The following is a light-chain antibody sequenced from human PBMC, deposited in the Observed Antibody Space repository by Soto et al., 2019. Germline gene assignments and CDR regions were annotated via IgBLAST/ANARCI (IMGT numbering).Light chain of an antibody. CDR3: CSYPGSHTCG. CDR2: DVS. Sequence: QSVLTQARSVSGSPGQSVTISCTGTSSDVGGYNYVSWYQQHPGKAPKLMIYDVSKRPAGVPDRFSGSKSGNTASLSISGRQAQDEADYYCCSYPGSHTCGFGTGTKGTGL. V-gene: IGLV2-11*01. J-gene: IGLJ1*01. CDR1: SSDVGGYNY.